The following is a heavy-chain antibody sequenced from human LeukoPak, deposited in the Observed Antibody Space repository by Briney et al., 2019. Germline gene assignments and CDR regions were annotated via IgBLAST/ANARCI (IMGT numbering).Heavy chain of an antibody. CDR2: INHSGST. J-gene: IGHJ2*01. CDR3: ARGPRYGDYGRYFDL. V-gene: IGHV4-34*01. D-gene: IGHD4-17*01. CDR1: GGSSSGYY. Sequence: KPSETLSLTCAVYGGSSSGYYWSWIRQPPGKGLEWIGEINHSGSTNYNPSLKSRVTISVDTSKNQFSLKLSSVTAADTAVYYCARGPRYGDYGRYFDLWGRGTLVTVSS.